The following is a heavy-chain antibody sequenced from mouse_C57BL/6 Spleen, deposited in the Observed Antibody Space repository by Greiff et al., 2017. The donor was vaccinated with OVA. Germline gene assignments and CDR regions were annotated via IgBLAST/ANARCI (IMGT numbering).Heavy chain of an antibody. CDR2: ISDGGSYT. CDR3: ARDRDYPLYAMDY. V-gene: IGHV5-4*01. CDR1: GFTFSSYA. J-gene: IGHJ4*01. D-gene: IGHD2-4*01. Sequence: EVQLVESGGGLVKPGGSLKLSCAASGFTFSSYAMSWVRQTPEKRLEWVATISDGGSYTYYPDNVKGRFTISRDNAKNNLYLQMSHLKSEDTAMYYCARDRDYPLYAMDYWGQGTSVTVSS.